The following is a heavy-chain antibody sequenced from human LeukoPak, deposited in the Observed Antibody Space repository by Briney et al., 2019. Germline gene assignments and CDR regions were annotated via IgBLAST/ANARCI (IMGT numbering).Heavy chain of an antibody. CDR3: ARLDSSSWSGGAFDI. Sequence: PSETLSLTCTVSSGSISSYYWSWIRQPAGKGLEWIGRILTSGSTNYNPSLKSRVTISVDTSKNQFSLKLSSVTAADTAVYYCARLDSSSWSGGAFDIWGQGTMVTVSS. D-gene: IGHD6-13*01. CDR1: SGSISSYY. CDR2: ILTSGST. V-gene: IGHV4-4*07. J-gene: IGHJ3*02.